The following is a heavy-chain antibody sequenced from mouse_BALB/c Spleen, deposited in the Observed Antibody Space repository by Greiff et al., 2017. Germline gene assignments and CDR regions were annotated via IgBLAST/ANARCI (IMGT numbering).Heavy chain of an antibody. CDR1: GFSLSSYS. J-gene: IGHJ3*01. V-gene: IGHV2-6-4*01. CDR2: IWGGGST. Sequence: VKLMESGPGLVAPSQSLSITCTVSGFSLSSYSVHWVRQPPGKGLEWLGMIWGGGSTDYNSALKSRLSISKDNSNSLVFLKMNSLQTDDTAMYYFARNWTSGTWGFAYWGQGTLVTVSA. D-gene: IGHD4-1*01. CDR3: ARNWTSGTWGFAY.